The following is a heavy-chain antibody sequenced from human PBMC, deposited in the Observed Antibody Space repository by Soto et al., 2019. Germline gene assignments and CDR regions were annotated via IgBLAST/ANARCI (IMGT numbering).Heavy chain of an antibody. CDR2: IYHSGST. Sequence: PETLSLTCAVPGGSISSSNWWSWVRQPPGKGLEWIGEIYHSGSTNYNPSLKSRVTISVDKSKNQFSLKLSSVTAADTAVYYCASLCSSTSCSNYYYYYGMDVWGQGTTVTVSS. D-gene: IGHD2-2*01. CDR1: GGSISSSNW. J-gene: IGHJ6*02. CDR3: ASLCSSTSCSNYYYYYGMDV. V-gene: IGHV4-4*03.